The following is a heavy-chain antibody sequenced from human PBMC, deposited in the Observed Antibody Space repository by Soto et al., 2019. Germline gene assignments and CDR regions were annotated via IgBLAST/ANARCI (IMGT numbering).Heavy chain of an antibody. CDR2: IIPIFDTA. CDR1: GGTFSNYA. CDR3: ARDNLPYTSGWNWFDP. Sequence: SVKVSCKASGGTFSNYAISWVRQAPGQGLEWMGGIIPIFDTANYAQKFQGRVTITADESTSTAYMQLSSLRSEDTAVYYCARDNLPYTSGWNWFDPWGQGTLVTVSS. V-gene: IGHV1-69*13. D-gene: IGHD6-19*01. J-gene: IGHJ5*02.